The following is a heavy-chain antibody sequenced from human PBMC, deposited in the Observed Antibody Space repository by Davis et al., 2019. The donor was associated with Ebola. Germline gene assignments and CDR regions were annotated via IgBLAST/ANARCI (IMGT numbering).Heavy chain of an antibody. Sequence: GESLKISCAASGFTFSSYSMNWVRQAPGKGLEWVSYISSSSSTIYYADSVKGRFTISRDNAKNSLYLQMNSLRDEDTAVYYCARDRIMHHYYGSGSYTASGGMDVWGKGTTVTVSS. CDR2: ISSSSSTI. CDR3: ARDRIMHHYYGSGSYTASGGMDV. V-gene: IGHV3-48*02. CDR1: GFTFSSYS. J-gene: IGHJ6*04. D-gene: IGHD3-10*01.